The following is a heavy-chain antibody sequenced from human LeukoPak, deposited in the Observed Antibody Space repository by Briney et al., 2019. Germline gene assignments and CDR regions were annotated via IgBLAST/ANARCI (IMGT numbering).Heavy chain of an antibody. CDR2: ISGSGGST. D-gene: IGHD3-9*01. V-gene: IGHV3-23*01. CDR1: GFTFSSYG. J-gene: IGHJ4*02. Sequence: PGGSLRLSCAAPGFTFSSYGMSWVRQAPGKGLEWVSAISGSGGSTYYADSVKGRFTISRDNSKNTLYLQMNSLRAEDTAVYYCAKVNIVLRYFDWSKYYFDYWGQGTLVTVSS. CDR3: AKVNIVLRYFDWSKYYFDY.